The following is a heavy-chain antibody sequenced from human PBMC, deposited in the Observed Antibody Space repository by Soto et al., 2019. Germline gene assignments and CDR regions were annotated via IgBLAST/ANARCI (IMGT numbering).Heavy chain of an antibody. Sequence: PGGSLRLSCAASGFTFSNYEMNWVRQAPRKGLEWVSYISSSGSNIYYADSVKGRFTVSRDNAKNSLNLQMNSLRDEDTAVYYCARDELGGYFDYWGQGTLVTVSS. CDR2: ISSSGSNI. CDR1: GFTFSNYE. CDR3: ARDELGGYFDY. J-gene: IGHJ4*03. D-gene: IGHD6-6*01. V-gene: IGHV3-48*03.